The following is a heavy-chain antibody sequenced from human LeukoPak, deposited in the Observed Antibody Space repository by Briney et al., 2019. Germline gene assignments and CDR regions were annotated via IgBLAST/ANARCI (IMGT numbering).Heavy chain of an antibody. V-gene: IGHV1-2*02. CDR1: GYTFTSNY. Sequence: ASVKVSCKAFGYTFTSNYMHWVRQAPGQGLEWMGWINPNSGDTNYAQKFQGRVTMTRDTSISTAYMELSRLRSDDTAVYYCARVRYRLAETYVDYWGQGTLVTVSS. J-gene: IGHJ4*02. CDR2: INPNSGDT. D-gene: IGHD3-9*01. CDR3: ARVRYRLAETYVDY.